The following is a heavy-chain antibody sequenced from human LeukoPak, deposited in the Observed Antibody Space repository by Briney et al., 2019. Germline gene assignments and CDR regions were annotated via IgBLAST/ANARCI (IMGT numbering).Heavy chain of an antibody. CDR2: IIPIFGTA. CDR1: GGTFSSYA. J-gene: IGHJ3*02. Sequence: SVKVSCKASGGTFSSYAISWVRQAPGQGLEWMGGIIPIFGTANYAQKFQGRVTITADESTSTAYMELSSLRSEDTAVYYCARDYCSSTSCYRLDAFDIWGQGTMVTVSS. CDR3: ARDYCSSTSCYRLDAFDI. V-gene: IGHV1-69*13. D-gene: IGHD2-2*02.